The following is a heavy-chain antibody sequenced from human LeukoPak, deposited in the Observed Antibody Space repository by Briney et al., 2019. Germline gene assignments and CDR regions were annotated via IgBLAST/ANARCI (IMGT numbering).Heavy chain of an antibody. CDR3: ARDRRYYGSGTRFDY. V-gene: IGHV4-4*07. Sequence: SETLSLTCTVSGGSISSCYWSWIRQPAGKGLEWIGRIYTSGSTNYNPSLKSRVTMSVDTSKNQFSLKLSSVTAADTAVYYCARDRRYYGSGTRFDYWGQGTLATVSS. D-gene: IGHD3-10*01. CDR1: GGSISSCY. CDR2: IYTSGST. J-gene: IGHJ4*02.